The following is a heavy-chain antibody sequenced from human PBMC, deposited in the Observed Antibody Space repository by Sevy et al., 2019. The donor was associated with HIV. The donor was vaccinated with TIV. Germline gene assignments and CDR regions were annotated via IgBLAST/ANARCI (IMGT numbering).Heavy chain of an antibody. CDR3: ARDDVEMATTEGDY. D-gene: IGHD5-12*01. Sequence: ASVNVSCKASVYTFTSYVISWVRQAPGQGGEWMGWISAYNGNTNYAQKLQGRVTMTTDTSTSTAYMELRSLRSDDTAVYYCARDDVEMATTEGDYWGQGTLVTVSS. V-gene: IGHV1-18*01. CDR1: VYTFTSYV. CDR2: ISAYNGNT. J-gene: IGHJ4*02.